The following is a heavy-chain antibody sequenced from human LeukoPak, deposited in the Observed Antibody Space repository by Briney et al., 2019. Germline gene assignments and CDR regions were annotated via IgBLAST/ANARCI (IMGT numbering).Heavy chain of an antibody. J-gene: IGHJ4*02. CDR2: IRSEGYGGTT. Sequence: GGSLRLSCAASGFTFTTYWMSWFRQAPGKGLEWVGFIRSEGYGGTTEYAASVKGRFTISRDDSKSIAYLQMNSLKTEDTAVYYCARGGTYTRGYWGQGTLVTVSS. CDR3: ARGGTYTRGY. D-gene: IGHD1-26*01. V-gene: IGHV3-49*03. CDR1: GFTFTTYW.